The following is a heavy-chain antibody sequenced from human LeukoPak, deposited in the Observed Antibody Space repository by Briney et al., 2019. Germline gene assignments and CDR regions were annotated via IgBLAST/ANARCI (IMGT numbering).Heavy chain of an antibody. V-gene: IGHV3-64D*08. J-gene: IGHJ5*02. D-gene: IGHD6-19*01. Sequence: GGSLRLSCSASGFTFSSYAMHWVRQAPGKGLEYVSAISSNGGSTYYADSVKGRFTISRDNSKNTLYLQMSSLRAEDTAVYYCARIMYSSGWHWFDPWGQGTLVTVSS. CDR1: GFTFSSYA. CDR3: ARIMYSSGWHWFDP. CDR2: ISSNGGST.